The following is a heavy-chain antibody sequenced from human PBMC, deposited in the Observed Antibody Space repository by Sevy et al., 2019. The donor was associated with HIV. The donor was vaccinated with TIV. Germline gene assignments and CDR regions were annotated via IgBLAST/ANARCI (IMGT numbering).Heavy chain of an antibody. CDR3: AGENAWGRGYS. CDR1: GGSITSLY. CDR2: IYYNGNI. Sequence: SETLSLTCTVSGGSITSLYWNWIRQPPGKGLEWIAEIYYNGNINYNPSLKSRVTLSLDTSKNQFSLRLSSVTAADTAMYYCAGENAWGRGYSWGQGTLVTVSS. D-gene: IGHD1-26*01. J-gene: IGHJ4*02. V-gene: IGHV4-59*08.